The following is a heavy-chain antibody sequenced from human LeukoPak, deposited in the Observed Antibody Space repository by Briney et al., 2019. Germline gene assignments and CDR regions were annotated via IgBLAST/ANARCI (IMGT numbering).Heavy chain of an antibody. D-gene: IGHD2-2*02. CDR1: GGTFSSYT. J-gene: IGHJ4*02. Sequence: SVKVSCKASGGTFSSYTISWVRQAPGQGLEWMGRIIPILGIANYAQKFQGRVTITADKSTSTAYMELSSLRSEDTAVYYCSRDSPYCSSTSCYNFDYWGQGTLVTVSS. CDR3: SRDSPYCSSTSCYNFDY. V-gene: IGHV1-69*04. CDR2: IIPILGIA.